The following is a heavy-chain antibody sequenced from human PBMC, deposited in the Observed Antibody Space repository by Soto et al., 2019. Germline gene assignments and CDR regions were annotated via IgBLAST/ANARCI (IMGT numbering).Heavy chain of an antibody. CDR3: AKGGVYDFWSGYQPPNWFDP. Sequence: LSLSCAASGFTFSSYGMHWVRQAPGKGLEWVAVISYDGSNKYYADSVKGRFTISRDNSKNTLYLQMNSLRAEDTAVYYCAKGGVYDFWSGYQPPNWFDPWGQGTLVTVSS. CDR1: GFTFSSYG. V-gene: IGHV3-30*18. D-gene: IGHD3-3*01. J-gene: IGHJ5*02. CDR2: ISYDGSNK.